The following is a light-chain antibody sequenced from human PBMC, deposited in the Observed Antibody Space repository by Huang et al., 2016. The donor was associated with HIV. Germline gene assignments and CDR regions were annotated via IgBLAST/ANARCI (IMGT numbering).Light chain of an antibody. CDR2: CAS. CDR3: QQYYNTPLT. J-gene: IGKJ2*01. CDR1: QSLLYSSTNKNY. Sequence: DIVMTQSPDSLAVSLGERATINCKSSQSLLYSSTNKNYLAWYQQNPGQPPKLLIYCASTRESGVPDRFTGSGSGTVFTLTISSLQAEDVAVYYCQQYYNTPLTFGQGTKLEIK. V-gene: IGKV4-1*01.